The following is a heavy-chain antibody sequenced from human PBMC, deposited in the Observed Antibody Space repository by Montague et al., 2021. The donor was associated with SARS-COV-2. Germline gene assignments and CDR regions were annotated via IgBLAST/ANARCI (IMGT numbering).Heavy chain of an antibody. D-gene: IGHD6-13*01. V-gene: IGHV3-53*04. Sequence: SLRLSCAASGFTVSSNYMSWVRQAPGKGLEWVSVIYSGGSTYYADSVKGRFTISRHNSKNTLYLQMNSLRAEDTAVDYCARGRRIAAAGTGSGYYYGMDVWGQGTTVTVSS. CDR2: IYSGGST. J-gene: IGHJ6*02. CDR1: GFTVSSNY. CDR3: ARGRRIAAAGTGSGYYYGMDV.